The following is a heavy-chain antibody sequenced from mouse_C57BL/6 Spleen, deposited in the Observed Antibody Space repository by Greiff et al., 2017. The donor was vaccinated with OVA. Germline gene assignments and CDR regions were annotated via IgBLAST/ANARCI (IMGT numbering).Heavy chain of an antibody. J-gene: IGHJ2*01. Sequence: EVQVVESGGGLVQPGGSMKLSCVASGFTFSNYWMNWVRQSPEKGLEWVAQIRLKSDNYATHYAESVKGRFTISRDDSKSSVYLQMNNLRAEDTGIYYCTGTGRGYFDYWGQGTTLTVSS. CDR1: GFTFSNYW. CDR2: IRLKSDNYAT. D-gene: IGHD4-1*01. CDR3: TGTGRGYFDY. V-gene: IGHV6-3*01.